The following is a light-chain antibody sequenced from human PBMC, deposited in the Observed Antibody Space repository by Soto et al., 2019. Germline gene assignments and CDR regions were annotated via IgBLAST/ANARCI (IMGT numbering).Light chain of an antibody. CDR1: QYIGIY. CDR2: DAS. Sequence: DLQMTQSPSTLSAFVGEGVTITCGASQYIGIYLDWYQQKPGKGPKLLIYDASNLESGIPSRLRGSGYGTELTITISSMKTDDFETYYCQQYNSYSWTFGHGTKVDIK. J-gene: IGKJ1*01. V-gene: IGKV1-5*01. CDR3: QQYNSYSWT.